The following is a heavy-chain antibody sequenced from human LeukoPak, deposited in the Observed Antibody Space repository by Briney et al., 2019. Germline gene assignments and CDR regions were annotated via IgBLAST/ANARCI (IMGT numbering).Heavy chain of an antibody. CDR2: VDHTGST. CDR1: GGSIDPYY. J-gene: IGHJ6*03. CDR3: ARGRVSSSTWYSTYYYFFYMDF. D-gene: IGHD4-11*01. V-gene: IGHV4-59*01. Sequence: SETLSLTCSVSGGSIDPYYWSWIRQPPGKGLEWIGYVDHTGSTRFNPSLHGRVSTSRDTSKNFFSLRLRSVTAADTAVYFCARGRVSSSTWYSTYYYFFYMDFWGKGTTVT.